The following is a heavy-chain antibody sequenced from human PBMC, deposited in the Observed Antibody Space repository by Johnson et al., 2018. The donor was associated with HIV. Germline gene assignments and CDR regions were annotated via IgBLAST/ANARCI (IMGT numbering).Heavy chain of an antibody. CDR2: IKSKTDGGTK. CDR1: GLTLRNAW. CDR3: VRVELGAFDI. D-gene: IGHD1-7*01. Sequence: VQLVESGGGLVTPGGSLRISCSGSGLTLRNAWMTWVRQAPGKGLEWVGRIKSKTDGGTKDYAAPVKGRFTISRDDSKNSLYLQMNSLKTEDTAVYYCVRVELGAFDIWGQGTMVTVSS. J-gene: IGHJ3*02. V-gene: IGHV3-15*01.